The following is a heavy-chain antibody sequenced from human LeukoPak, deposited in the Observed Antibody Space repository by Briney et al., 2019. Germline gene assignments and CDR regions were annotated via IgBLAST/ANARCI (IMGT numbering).Heavy chain of an antibody. J-gene: IGHJ4*02. V-gene: IGHV3-23*01. CDR1: GFTFSNYA. Sequence: PGGSLRLSCAASGFTFSNYAMSWVRQAPGKGLEWVSTLSGTGGSTYYADSVKGRFTISRDNSKNTLYLQMNSLRAEDTAVYYCAKSFSPLDYWGQGTLVTVSS. CDR3: AKSFSPLDY. CDR2: LSGTGGST.